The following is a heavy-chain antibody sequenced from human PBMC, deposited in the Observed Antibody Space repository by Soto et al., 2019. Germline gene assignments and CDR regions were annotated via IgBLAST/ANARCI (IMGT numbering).Heavy chain of an antibody. CDR3: ARGRDIVVVVDTNWFDP. J-gene: IGHJ5*02. D-gene: IGHD2-15*01. V-gene: IGHV1-8*01. CDR2: MNPNSGNT. CDR1: GYTFTSYD. Sequence: ASVKVSCKASGYTFTSYDINWVRLATGQGLEWMGWMNPNSGNTGYAQKFQGRVTMTRNTSISTAYMELSSLRSEDTAVYYCARGRDIVVVVDTNWFDPWGQGTLVTVSS.